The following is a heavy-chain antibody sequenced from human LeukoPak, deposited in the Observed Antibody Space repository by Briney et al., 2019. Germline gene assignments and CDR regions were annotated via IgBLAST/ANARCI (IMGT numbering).Heavy chain of an antibody. CDR2: ISGSGGST. CDR1: GFTFSSYA. Sequence: GGSLRLSCAASGFTFSSYAMSWVRQAPGKGLEWVSAISGSGGSTYYADSVKGRFTISRDNPKNTLYLQMNSLRAEDTAVYYCAKLGDIVVVPAAIDYWGQGTLVTVSS. D-gene: IGHD2-2*01. CDR3: AKLGDIVVVPAAIDY. V-gene: IGHV3-23*01. J-gene: IGHJ4*02.